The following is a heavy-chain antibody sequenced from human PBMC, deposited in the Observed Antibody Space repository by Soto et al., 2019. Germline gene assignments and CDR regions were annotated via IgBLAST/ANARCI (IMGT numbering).Heavy chain of an antibody. CDR2: IIPIFGTA. V-gene: IGHV1-69*01. Sequence: QVPLVQSGAEVKKPGSSVKVSCKASGGTFSSYAISWVRQAPGQGLEWMGGIIPIFGTANYAQKFQGRVTITADESTSTAYMELSSLRSEDTAVYYCARDPKFKRGYSYGHNWFDPWGQGTLVTVSS. CDR1: GGTFSSYA. J-gene: IGHJ5*02. CDR3: ARDPKFKRGYSYGHNWFDP. D-gene: IGHD5-18*01.